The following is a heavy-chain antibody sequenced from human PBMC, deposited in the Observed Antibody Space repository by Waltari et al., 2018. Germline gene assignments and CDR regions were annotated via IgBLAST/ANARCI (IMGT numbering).Heavy chain of an antibody. CDR3: ARRPVLWLKGWFDP. D-gene: IGHD3-10*01. CDR2: IYHSGGT. V-gene: IGHV4-38-2*01. Sequence: QVQLQESGPGLVKPSETLSLTCAVSGYSISSGYYWGWIRQPPGKGLEWIGSIYHSGGTYYNPSLKSRVTISVDTSKNQFSLKLSSVTAADTAVYYCARRPVLWLKGWFDPWGQGTLVTVSS. J-gene: IGHJ5*02. CDR1: GYSISSGYY.